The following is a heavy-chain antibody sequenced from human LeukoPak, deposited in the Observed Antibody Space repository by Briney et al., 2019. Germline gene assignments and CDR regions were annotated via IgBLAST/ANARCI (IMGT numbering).Heavy chain of an antibody. J-gene: IGHJ1*01. CDR1: GGSISSYY. CDR2: IYYSGST. V-gene: IGHV4-59*08. CDR3: ARRDGDYQSEYFQH. Sequence: SETLSLTCTVSGGSISSYYWSWIRQPPGKGLEWIGYIYYSGSTNYNPSLKSRVTISVDTSKNQFSLKLSSVTAADTAVYYCARRDGDYQSEYFQHWGQGTLVTVSS. D-gene: IGHD4-17*01.